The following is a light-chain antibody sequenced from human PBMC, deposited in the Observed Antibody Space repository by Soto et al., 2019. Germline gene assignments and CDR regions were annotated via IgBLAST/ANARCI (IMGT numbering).Light chain of an antibody. Sequence: EIVLTQAPGTLSLSPGERATLSCRTSQSVNSNYLAWYQQKPGQAPRLLIYDASSRVTGIPDRFSGSGSGTDFTLTISRLEPEDFAVYYCQQYGSSPLTFGGGTKVDIK. CDR2: DAS. CDR3: QQYGSSPLT. J-gene: IGKJ4*01. V-gene: IGKV3-20*01. CDR1: QSVNSNY.